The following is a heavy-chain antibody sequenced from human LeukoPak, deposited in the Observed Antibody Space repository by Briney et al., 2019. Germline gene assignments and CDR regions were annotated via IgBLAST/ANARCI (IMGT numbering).Heavy chain of an antibody. J-gene: IGHJ4*02. Sequence: GGSLRLSCAASGFTFSKVWMSWVRQAPGKGLDWVSSITANGDRTYYADSVKGRFTISRDNSKNTLYLQMSSLRADDTAIYYCATFGVIIRNAYFDFWGRGALVTVSS. V-gene: IGHV3-23*01. D-gene: IGHD3-3*01. CDR3: ATFGVIIRNAYFDF. CDR1: GFTFSKVW. CDR2: ITANGDRT.